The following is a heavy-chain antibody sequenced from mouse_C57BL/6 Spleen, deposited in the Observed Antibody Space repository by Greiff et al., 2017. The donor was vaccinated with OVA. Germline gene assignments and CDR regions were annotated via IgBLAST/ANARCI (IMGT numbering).Heavy chain of an antibody. J-gene: IGHJ1*03. CDR3: ARNFIYYYGSSYDGGYFDV. D-gene: IGHD1-1*01. CDR1: GFSLTSYG. Sequence: QVQLQQSGPGLVQPSQSLSITCTVSGFSLTSYGVHWVRQSPGKGLEWLGVIWSGGSTDYNAAFISRLSISKDNSKSQVFFKMNSLQADDTAIYYCARNFIYYYGSSYDGGYFDVWGTGTTVTVSS. CDR2: IWSGGST. V-gene: IGHV2-2*01.